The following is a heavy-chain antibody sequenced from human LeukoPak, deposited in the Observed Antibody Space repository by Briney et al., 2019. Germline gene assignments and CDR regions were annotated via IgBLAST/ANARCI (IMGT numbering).Heavy chain of an antibody. Sequence: SETLSLTCTVSGGSISSYYWSWIRQPPGKGLEWIGYIYYSGSTNYNPSLKSRVTISVDTSKNQFSLKLCSVTAADTAVYYCARVTGYSSSLDAFDIWGQGTMVTVSS. J-gene: IGHJ3*02. CDR3: ARVTGYSSSLDAFDI. CDR1: GGSISSYY. V-gene: IGHV4-59*08. D-gene: IGHD6-13*01. CDR2: IYYSGST.